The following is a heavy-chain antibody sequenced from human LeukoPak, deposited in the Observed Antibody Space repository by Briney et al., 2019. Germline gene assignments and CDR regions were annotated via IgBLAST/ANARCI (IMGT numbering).Heavy chain of an antibody. J-gene: IGHJ4*02. CDR3: ARDAITCSGGSCYSP. CDR1: GYTFTSYG. CDR2: IIPIFGTA. V-gene: IGHV1-69*13. D-gene: IGHD2-15*01. Sequence: SVKVSCKASGYTFTSYGISWVRQAPGQGLEWMGGIIPIFGTANYAQKFQGRVTITADESTSTAYMELSSLRSEDTAVYYCARDAITCSGGSCYSPWGQGTLVTVSS.